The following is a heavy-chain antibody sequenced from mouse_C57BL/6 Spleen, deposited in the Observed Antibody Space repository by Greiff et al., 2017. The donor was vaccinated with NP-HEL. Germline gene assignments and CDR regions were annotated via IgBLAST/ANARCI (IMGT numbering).Heavy chain of an antibody. Sequence: QVQLKQSGAELARPGASVKMSCKASGYTFTSYTMHWVKQRPGQGLEWIGYINPSSGYTKYNQKFKDKATLTADKSSSTAYMQLSSLTSEDSAVYYCARCPITTVVATDYAMDYWGQGTSVTVSS. CDR1: GYTFTSYT. CDR3: ARCPITTVVATDYAMDY. J-gene: IGHJ4*01. CDR2: INPSSGYT. V-gene: IGHV1-4*01. D-gene: IGHD1-1*01.